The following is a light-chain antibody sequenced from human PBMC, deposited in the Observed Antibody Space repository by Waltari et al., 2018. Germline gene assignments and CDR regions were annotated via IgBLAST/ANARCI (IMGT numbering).Light chain of an antibody. Sequence: DIQMTQSPSTLSASVGDRVTITCRASQTINTWLAWYQQKPGKAPNLLIYRTSTLESGVPSRFSGSGSGTEFTLTISSLQPDDFATYCQQAWTFGQGTKVEIE. CDR2: RTS. CDR1: QTINTW. J-gene: IGKJ1*01. CDR3: QQAWT. V-gene: IGKV1-5*03.